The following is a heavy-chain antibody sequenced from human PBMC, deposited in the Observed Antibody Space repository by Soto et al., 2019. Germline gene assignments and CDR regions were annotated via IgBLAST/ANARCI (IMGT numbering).Heavy chain of an antibody. CDR2: ISTSWKT. J-gene: IGHJ4*02. CDR1: VCSIINSY. CDR3: ARRGGVQDPRET. V-gene: IGHV4-4*07. D-gene: IGHD3-16*01. Sequence: AATXSLTGSFCVCSIINSYFRLIRQSAGKGLEWIGRISTSWKTNYNPSLNSRLTMSVEPSKNQVSLKLTSVPAAATAVYYCARRGGVQDPRETWGQGTLVTVSS.